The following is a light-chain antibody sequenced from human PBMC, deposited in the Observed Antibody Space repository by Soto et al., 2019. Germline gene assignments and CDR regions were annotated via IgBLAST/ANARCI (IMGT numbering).Light chain of an antibody. CDR2: GAS. Sequence: EIVMTQSPATLSVSPGDTATLSCRASQSVSSSLAWFQQKPGQAPRLLIYGASTRATDIPARFSGSGFGTEFTLTISSLQSEDFAVYYCQQYDTWPPENTFGQGTKLEIK. V-gene: IGKV3-15*01. J-gene: IGKJ2*01. CDR3: QQYDTWPPENT. CDR1: QSVSSS.